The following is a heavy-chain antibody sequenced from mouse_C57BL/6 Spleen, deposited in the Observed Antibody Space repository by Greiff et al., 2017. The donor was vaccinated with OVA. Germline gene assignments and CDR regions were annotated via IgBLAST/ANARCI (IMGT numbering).Heavy chain of an antibody. V-gene: IGHV1-55*01. CDR1: GYTFTSYW. D-gene: IGHD1-1*01. J-gene: IGHJ3*01. CDR2: IYPGSGST. CDR3: ARDYGRGTWFAY. Sequence: QVQLQQPGAELVKPGASVKMSCKASGYTFTSYWITWVKQRPGQGLEWIGDIYPGSGSTNYNEKFKSKATLTVDTSSSTAYMQLSSLTSEDSAVYYCARDYGRGTWFAYWGQGTLVTVSA.